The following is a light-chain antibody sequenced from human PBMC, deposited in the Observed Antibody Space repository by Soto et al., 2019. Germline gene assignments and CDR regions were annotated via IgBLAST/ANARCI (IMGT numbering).Light chain of an antibody. CDR2: AAS. CDR1: QSININ. Sequence: DFQISHSPSSLSASVGYILTITFRASQSININLNWHQQKPGKGPNLLIYAASSLQSGVPSRFSGSGSGTDFTLTISRLQPEDFAPYYCQQTSNTPWTFCQGTNEDIK. V-gene: IGKV1-39*01. CDR3: QQTSNTPWT. J-gene: IGKJ1*01.